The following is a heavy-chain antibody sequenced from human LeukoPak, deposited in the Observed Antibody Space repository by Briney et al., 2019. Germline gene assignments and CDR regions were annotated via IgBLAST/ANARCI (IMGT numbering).Heavy chain of an antibody. CDR1: GGTFSSYA. Sequence: SVTVSFTASGGTFSSYAISWVRQAPGQGLEWMGGIIPIFGTANYAQKFQGRVSITADESTSTAYMELSSLRSEDTAVYYCARVYYGSGSYYNVRYFDYWGQGTLVTVSS. D-gene: IGHD3-10*01. CDR2: IIPIFGTA. CDR3: ARVYYGSGSYYNVRYFDY. V-gene: IGHV1-69*13. J-gene: IGHJ4*02.